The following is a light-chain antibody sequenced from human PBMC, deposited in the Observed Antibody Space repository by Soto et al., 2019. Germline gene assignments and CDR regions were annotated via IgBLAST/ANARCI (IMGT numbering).Light chain of an antibody. CDR2: KAS. CDR3: QQYGSSSPWT. J-gene: IGKJ1*01. Sequence: DIQMTQSPSTLSASVGDRVTITCRASQSISSWLAWYQQKPGRAPKLLIYKASSLETGVPSRFSGSGSGTEFFLIISSLQPDDFAIYYCQQYGSSSPWTFGQGTKVEIK. CDR1: QSISSW. V-gene: IGKV1-5*03.